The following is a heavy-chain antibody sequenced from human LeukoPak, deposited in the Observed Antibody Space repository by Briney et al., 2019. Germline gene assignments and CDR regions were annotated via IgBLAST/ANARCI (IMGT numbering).Heavy chain of an antibody. CDR3: AREAYYGSGRSRQPSPV. J-gene: IGHJ4*02. D-gene: IGHD3-10*01. V-gene: IGHV3-30*15. Sequence: GGSLRLSCAASGFTFSSYAMYWVRQAPGKGLEWVSLISKDGFNQDHADSVKGRFTISRDNSRDTLYLQMSSLRPEDMAVYYCAREAYYGSGRSRQPSPVWGQGTLVIVSS. CDR2: ISKDGFNQ. CDR1: GFTFSSYA.